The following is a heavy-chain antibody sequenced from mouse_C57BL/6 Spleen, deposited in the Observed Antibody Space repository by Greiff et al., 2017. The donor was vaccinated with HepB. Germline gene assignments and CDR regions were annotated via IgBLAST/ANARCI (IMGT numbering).Heavy chain of an antibody. CDR2: IDPEDGET. CDR1: GFNIKDYY. Sequence: EVKVVESGAELVKPGASVKLSCTASGFNIKDYYMHWVKQRTEQGLEWIGRIDPEDGETKYAPKFQGKATITADTSSNTAYLQLSSLTSEDTAVYYCARGYYGSSPYCDYWGQGTTLTVSS. CDR3: ARGYYGSSPYCDY. D-gene: IGHD1-1*01. V-gene: IGHV14-2*01. J-gene: IGHJ2*01.